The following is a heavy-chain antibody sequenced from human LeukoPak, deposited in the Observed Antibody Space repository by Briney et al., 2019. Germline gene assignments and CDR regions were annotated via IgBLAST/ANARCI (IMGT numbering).Heavy chain of an antibody. CDR3: AKDIRGLSKHSDGTGYLDY. J-gene: IGHJ4*02. CDR2: ISWHSSSI. CDR1: GFTFSSYA. V-gene: IGHV3-9*01. D-gene: IGHD3-22*01. Sequence: PGGSLRLSCAASGFTFSSYAMHWVRQAPGKGLEWVSGISWHSSSIGYADSVKGRFTISRDNAKNTLYLQMNSLSAEDTALYYCAKDIRGLSKHSDGTGYLDYWGQGTLVTVSS.